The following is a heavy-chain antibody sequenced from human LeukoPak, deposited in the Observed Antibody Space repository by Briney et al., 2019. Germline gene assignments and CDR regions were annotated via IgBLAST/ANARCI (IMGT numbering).Heavy chain of an antibody. V-gene: IGHV1-46*01. D-gene: IGHD3-16*02. CDR2: MNPSAGST. J-gene: IGHJ3*02. CDR1: GHTFTSYY. CDR3: ATSYHYVWGSYLGAFDI. Sequence: GASVKVSCKASGHTFTSYYMHWVRQAPGQGLEWMGIMNPSAGSTAYAQKFQGRVTMTRDTSISTAYMELSRLRSDDTAVYYCATSYHYVWGSYLGAFDIWGQGTMVTVSS.